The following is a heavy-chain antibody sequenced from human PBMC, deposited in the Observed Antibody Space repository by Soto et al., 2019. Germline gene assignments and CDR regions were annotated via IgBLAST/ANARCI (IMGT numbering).Heavy chain of an antibody. Sequence: QVQLVESGGGVVQPGRSLRLSCAASGFTFSSYAMHWVRQAPGKGLEWVAVISYDGSNKYYADSVKGRFTISRDNSKNTLYLQMNSLRAEDTAVYYWARAYGDYFDYWGQGTLVTVSS. CDR2: ISYDGSNK. J-gene: IGHJ4*02. V-gene: IGHV3-30-3*01. D-gene: IGHD4-17*01. CDR1: GFTFSSYA. CDR3: ARAYGDYFDY.